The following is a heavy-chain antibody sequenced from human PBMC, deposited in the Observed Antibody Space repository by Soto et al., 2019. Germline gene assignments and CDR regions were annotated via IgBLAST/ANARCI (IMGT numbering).Heavy chain of an antibody. V-gene: IGHV1-46*03. Sequence: ASVKVSCKASGYTFTSYYMHWVRQAPGQGLEWMGIINPSGGSTSYAQKFQGRVTMTRDTSTSTVYMELSSLKSEDTAVYFCARAYTVTTPNDYWGQETLVTVSS. CDR2: INPSGGST. J-gene: IGHJ4*02. CDR1: GYTFTSYY. D-gene: IGHD4-17*01. CDR3: ARAYTVTTPNDY.